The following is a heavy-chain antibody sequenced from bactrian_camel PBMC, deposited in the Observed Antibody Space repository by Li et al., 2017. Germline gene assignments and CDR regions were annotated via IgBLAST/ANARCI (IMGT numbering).Heavy chain of an antibody. CDR1: TFTGSSYC. CDR2: IGSDSTI. V-gene: IGHV3S53*01. Sequence: HVQLVESGGGSVQAGGSLRLACDTSTFTGSSYCMAWSHQPRDIRGGVAAIGSDSTITYADTVKGRFTISQDNAKNTVYLQMNSLKPEDTAMYYCAADIACDGSWLGSIWGQGTQVTVS. J-gene: IGHJ4*01. CDR3: AADIACDGSWLGSI. D-gene: IGHD2*01.